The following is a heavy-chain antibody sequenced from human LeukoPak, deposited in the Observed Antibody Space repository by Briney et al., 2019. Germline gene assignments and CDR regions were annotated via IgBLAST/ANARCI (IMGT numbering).Heavy chain of an antibody. D-gene: IGHD2-15*01. CDR3: ARDKVVGATYLDY. Sequence: GGSLRLSCAASGFTFSNYWMSWVRQAPGKGLEWVANIKQDGTEKYYVGSVKGRFTISRDNAKNSVYLQMNSLRAEDTAVYYCARDKVVGATYLDYWGQGTLVTVSS. CDR1: GFTFSNYW. V-gene: IGHV3-7*01. J-gene: IGHJ4*02. CDR2: IKQDGTEK.